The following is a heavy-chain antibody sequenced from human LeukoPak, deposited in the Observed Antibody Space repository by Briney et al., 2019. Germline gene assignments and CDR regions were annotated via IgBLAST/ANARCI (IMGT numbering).Heavy chain of an antibody. CDR2: ISGSSGSA. J-gene: IGHJ3*02. Sequence: GGSLRLSCAASGFTFSSYSFNWVRQAPGKGLEWVSVISGSSGSAYYADSVKGRFTISRDNSKNMLYLQMNRLRAEDTAVYYCAKDLRPTIAAAGSDAFDIWGQGTMVTVSS. CDR3: AKDLRPTIAAAGSDAFDI. CDR1: GFTFSSYS. V-gene: IGHV3-23*01. D-gene: IGHD6-13*01.